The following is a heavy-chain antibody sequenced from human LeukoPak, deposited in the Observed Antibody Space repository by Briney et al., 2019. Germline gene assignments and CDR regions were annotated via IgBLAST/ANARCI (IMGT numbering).Heavy chain of an antibody. CDR2: INHSGST. J-gene: IGHJ4*02. CDR3: ARRRGYSGYDPLYYFDY. V-gene: IGHV4-34*01. Sequence: SETLSLTCAVYGGSFSGYYWSWIRQPPGKGLEWIGEINHSGSTNYNPSLKSRVTISVDTSKNQFSLKLSSVTAADTAVYYCARRRGYSGYDPLYYFDYWGQGTLVTVSS. CDR1: GGSFSGYY. D-gene: IGHD5-12*01.